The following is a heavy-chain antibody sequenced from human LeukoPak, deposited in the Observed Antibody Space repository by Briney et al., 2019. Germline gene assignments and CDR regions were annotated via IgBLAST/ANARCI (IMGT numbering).Heavy chain of an antibody. D-gene: IGHD4-11*01. V-gene: IGHV3-21*01. J-gene: IGHJ4*02. Sequence: PGGSLRLSCAASGFTFNTYSMNWVRQAPGRGLEWVSSISNNDYIYYADSVKGRFTISRDNAKNSLYLQMNSLRAEDTAVYYCVRHSESYSDYWGQGTLVTVSS. CDR1: GFTFNTYS. CDR2: ISNNDYI. CDR3: VRHSESYSDY.